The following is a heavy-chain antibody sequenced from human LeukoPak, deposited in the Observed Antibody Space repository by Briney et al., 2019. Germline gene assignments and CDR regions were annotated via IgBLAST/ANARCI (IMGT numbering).Heavy chain of an antibody. V-gene: IGHV3-48*01. CDR3: AREWVVVVADAFDI. CDR1: GFTFSSYS. D-gene: IGHD2-15*01. J-gene: IGHJ3*02. CDR2: ISSSSTTI. Sequence: PGGSLRLSCAASGFTFSSYSMNWVRQAPGKGLEWVSYISSSSTTIYYADSVKGRFTISRDNAKNSLYLQMNSLRAEDTAVYYCAREWVVVVADAFDIWGQGTMVTVSS.